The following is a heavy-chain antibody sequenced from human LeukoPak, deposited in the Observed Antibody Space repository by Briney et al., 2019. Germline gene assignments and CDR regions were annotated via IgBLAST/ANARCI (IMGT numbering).Heavy chain of an antibody. V-gene: IGHV1-69*05. CDR3: ARLYCSSTSCYLAYFDY. J-gene: IGHJ4*02. CDR2: IIPIFGTA. D-gene: IGHD2-2*01. CDR1: GGTFSSYA. Sequence: SVKVSCKASGGTFSSYAISWVRQAPGQGLEWMGGIIPIFGTANYAQKFQGRVTITTDESTSTAYMELSSLRSEDTAVYYCARLYCSSTSCYLAYFDYWGQGTLVTVSS.